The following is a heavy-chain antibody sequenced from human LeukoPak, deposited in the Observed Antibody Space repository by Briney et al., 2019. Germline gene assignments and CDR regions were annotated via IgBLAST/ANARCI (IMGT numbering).Heavy chain of an antibody. CDR2: ISWNSGSI. J-gene: IGHJ4*02. Sequence: GRSLRLSCAASGFTFDDYAMHWVRQAPGKGLEWVSGISWNSGSIGYADSVKGRFTISRDNAKNSPYLQMNSLRAEDMALYYCAKESGSYTYFDYWGQGTLVTVSS. V-gene: IGHV3-9*03. D-gene: IGHD1-26*01. CDR3: AKESGSYTYFDY. CDR1: GFTFDDYA.